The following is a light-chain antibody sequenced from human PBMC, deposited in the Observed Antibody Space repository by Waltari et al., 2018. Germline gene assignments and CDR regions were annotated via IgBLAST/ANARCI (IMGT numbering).Light chain of an antibody. Sequence: EIVLTQSPGTLSLSPGERATLSCRASQSVSSTYLAWYQQKPGQPPRLLSYGASSRATGIPDRFSGSGSGTDFTLTISRLEPEDFAVYFCQQYGASLITFGQGTRLEIK. CDR3: QQYGASLIT. CDR2: GAS. J-gene: IGKJ5*01. V-gene: IGKV3-20*01. CDR1: QSVSSTY.